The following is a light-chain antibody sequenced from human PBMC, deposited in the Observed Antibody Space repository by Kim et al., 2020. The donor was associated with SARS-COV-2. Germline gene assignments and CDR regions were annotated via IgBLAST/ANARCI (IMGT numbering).Light chain of an antibody. CDR3: QQYSVYPFT. Sequence: DIQMTHSPSTLSASVGDRVTITCRASQSVSSRMAWYQQKPGKAPKLLICRASSLESGVPSRFSGSGSGTEFTLTISSLQPDDFATYYCQQYSVYPFTFGGGTKVDIK. CDR1: QSVSSR. J-gene: IGKJ4*01. CDR2: RAS. V-gene: IGKV1-5*03.